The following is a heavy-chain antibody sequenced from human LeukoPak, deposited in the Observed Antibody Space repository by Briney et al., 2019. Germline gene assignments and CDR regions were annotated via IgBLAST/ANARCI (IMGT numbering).Heavy chain of an antibody. CDR1: GFTFSGYG. CDR2: VRYDSSNK. CDR3: ARAPGYRGFLDY. V-gene: IGHV3-30*02. D-gene: IGHD5-18*01. Sequence: GGSLRLSCAASGFTFSGYGMHWVRQAPGKGLEWVAFVRYDSSNKYYADSVKGRFTVSRDNSKNMLYLQMNSLRAEDTAVYYCARAPGYRGFLDYWGQGNLVTVSS. J-gene: IGHJ4*02.